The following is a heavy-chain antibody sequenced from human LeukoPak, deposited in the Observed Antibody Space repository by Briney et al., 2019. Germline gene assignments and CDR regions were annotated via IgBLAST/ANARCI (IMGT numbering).Heavy chain of an antibody. CDR2: IYYSGST. CDR1: GGSISSYY. CDR3: ARSLYYYGSDSFDI. V-gene: IGHV4-59*01. J-gene: IGHJ3*02. D-gene: IGHD3-10*01. Sequence: SETLSLTCTVSGGSISSYYWNWIRQPPGKGLEWIGYIYYSGSTNYNPSLKSRVTISVDTSKNQFSLKLSSVTAADTAVYYCARSLYYYGSDSFDIWGQGTMVTVSS.